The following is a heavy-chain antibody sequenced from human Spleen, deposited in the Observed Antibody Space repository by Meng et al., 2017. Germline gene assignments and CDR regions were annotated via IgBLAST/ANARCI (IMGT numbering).Heavy chain of an antibody. CDR2: IYHSGST. CDR3: AKVHSNSPYFDY. V-gene: IGHV4-4*02. D-gene: IGHD6-6*01. J-gene: IGHJ4*02. Sequence: QLQLQVSGPGLVMRSGTLSLTCGFTGGSISSSNWWTWVCQPPGKGLEWIGEIYHSGSTNYSPSLKSRVTLSVDKSKNQFSLKLRSVTAADTAVYYCAKVHSNSPYFDYWGQGTLVTVSS. CDR1: GGSISSSNW.